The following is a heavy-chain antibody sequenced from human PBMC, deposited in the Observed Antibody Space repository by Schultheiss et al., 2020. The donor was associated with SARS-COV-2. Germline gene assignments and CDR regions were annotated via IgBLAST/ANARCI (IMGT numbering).Heavy chain of an antibody. CDR1: GGSISSSSYY. CDR2: INHSGST. V-gene: IGHV4-39*07. CDR3: SVGYFDY. J-gene: IGHJ4*02. Sequence: SETLSLTCTVSGGSISSSSYYWGWIRQPPGKGLEWIGEINHSGSTNYNPSLKSRVTISVDTSKNQFSLKLSSVTAADTAVYYCSVGYFDYWGQGTLVTVSS.